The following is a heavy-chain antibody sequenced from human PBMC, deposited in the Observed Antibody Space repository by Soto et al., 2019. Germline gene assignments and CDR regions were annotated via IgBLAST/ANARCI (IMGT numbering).Heavy chain of an antibody. CDR1: GGSFTGYF. CDR3: ARGNFWSGYDPSYYCYMDV. CDR2: INQSGST. Sequence: QVQLQQWGAGLLKPSETLSLTCAVSGGSFTGYFWNWIRQTPGKGLEWIGEINQSGSTTYNPSLKSRVTISVDRSKNQFSLGLNSVTAADTAVYYCARGNFWSGYDPSYYCYMDVWGKGTAVTVSS. J-gene: IGHJ6*03. D-gene: IGHD3-3*01. V-gene: IGHV4-34*02.